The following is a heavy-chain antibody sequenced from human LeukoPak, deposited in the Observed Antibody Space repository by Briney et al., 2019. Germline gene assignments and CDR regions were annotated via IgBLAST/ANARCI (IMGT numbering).Heavy chain of an antibody. V-gene: IGHV3-23*01. Sequence: GGSLRLSCAASGFTFSSYAMSWVPQAPGKGLEWVSSITGSSASTYYADSVKGRFTISRDNSKNTLYLQMNSLRAEDMAVYFCAKLDYYDTHWGQGTLVTVSS. CDR2: ITGSSAST. D-gene: IGHD3-22*01. CDR3: AKLDYYDTH. CDR1: GFTFSSYA. J-gene: IGHJ4*02.